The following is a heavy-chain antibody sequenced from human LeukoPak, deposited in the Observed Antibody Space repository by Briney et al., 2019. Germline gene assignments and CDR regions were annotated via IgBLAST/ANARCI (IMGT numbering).Heavy chain of an antibody. V-gene: IGHV3-30-3*01. D-gene: IGHD5-12*01. CDR2: ISYDGSNK. J-gene: IGHJ3*02. CDR3: ASSGYEFSTFDI. CDR1: GFTFSSYA. Sequence: GGSLRLSCAASGFTFSSYAMHWVRQAPGKGLEWVAVISYDGSNKYYADSVKGRFTISRDNSKNTLYLQMHSLRAEDTALYYCASSGYEFSTFDIWGQGTMVTVSS.